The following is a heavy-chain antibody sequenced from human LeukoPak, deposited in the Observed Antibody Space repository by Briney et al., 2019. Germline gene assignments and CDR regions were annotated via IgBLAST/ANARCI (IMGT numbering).Heavy chain of an antibody. V-gene: IGHV4-39*01. J-gene: IGHJ1*01. D-gene: IGHD6-13*01. CDR3: ARRRSSWYGNEYFQH. CDR1: GGSISSSSYY. Sequence: PSETLSLTCTVSGGSISSSSYYWGWIRQPPGEGLEWIGSIYYSGSTYYNPSLKSRVTISVDTSKNQFSLKLSSVTAADTAVYYCARRRSSWYGNEYFQHWGQGTLVTVSS. CDR2: IYYSGST.